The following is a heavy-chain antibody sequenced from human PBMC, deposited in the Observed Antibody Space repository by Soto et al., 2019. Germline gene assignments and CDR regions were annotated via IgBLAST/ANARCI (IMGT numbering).Heavy chain of an antibody. D-gene: IGHD6-13*01. CDR1: GYSISSNNNY. J-gene: IGHJ6*02. CDR3: ARWGRVVGIPEGYGMDV. CDR2: ISYSGTT. Sequence: SETLSLTCTVSGYSISSNNNYWSWIRQPPGEGLEWIGFISYSGTTSYSPSLKSRVAISLDTSKNQFSLSLSSVTAADTAVYYCARWGRVVGIPEGYGMDVWGQGTTVT. V-gene: IGHV4-30-4*01.